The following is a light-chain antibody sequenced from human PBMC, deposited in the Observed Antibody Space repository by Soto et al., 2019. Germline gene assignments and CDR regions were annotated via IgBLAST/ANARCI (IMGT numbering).Light chain of an antibody. CDR1: QRISNL. V-gene: IGKV3-11*01. Sequence: EIVLTQSPATLSLSPGERATLSCRASQRISNLLAWFQQKPGQAPRLLIYDASNRATGIPARFSGSGSGTDFTLTISSLEPEDFAVYYCLQCSNWPLTFGGGTKVAIK. CDR2: DAS. CDR3: LQCSNWPLT. J-gene: IGKJ4*01.